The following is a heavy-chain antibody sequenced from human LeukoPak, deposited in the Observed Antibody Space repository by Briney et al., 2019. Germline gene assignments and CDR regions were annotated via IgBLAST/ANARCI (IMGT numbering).Heavy chain of an antibody. CDR2: INPAGSDT. D-gene: IGHD2-15*01. J-gene: IGHJ4*02. V-gene: IGHV3-7*01. Sequence: GSLRLSCAASGFAFNSYWMTWVRQAPGRGLEWVANINPAGSDTYYVDPVKGRFTISRDNAKNLVCLQMNSLRAEDTAVYSCGRFGYVAAVDLWGQGTLVTVSS. CDR3: GRFGYVAAVDL. CDR1: GFAFNSYW.